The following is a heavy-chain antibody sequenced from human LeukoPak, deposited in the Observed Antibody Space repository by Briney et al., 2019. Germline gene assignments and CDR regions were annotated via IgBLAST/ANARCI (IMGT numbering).Heavy chain of an antibody. CDR2: IGIDSGNT. CDR3: AKAATTVTTPFLY. J-gene: IGHJ4*02. CDR1: GFPFIEYS. V-gene: IGHV3-48*01. D-gene: IGHD4-17*01. Sequence: PGGSLRLSCTASGFPFIEYSMNWVRQVPGKGLEWISYIGIDSGNTKYADSVRGRFTISADKAKNSLYLQMNSLRAEDTAVYFCAKAATTVTTPFLYWGQGTLVTVSS.